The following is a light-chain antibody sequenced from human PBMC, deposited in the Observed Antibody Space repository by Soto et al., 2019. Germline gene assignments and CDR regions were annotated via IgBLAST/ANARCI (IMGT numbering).Light chain of an antibody. CDR2: GAS. CDR1: HSVSNH. J-gene: IGKJ4*01. Sequence: VMTQSPTTLSVSPGERATLSCRASHSVSNHLAWYQQKPGQAPRLLIYGASTLATGVPARFSGSGSATQSTLTISSLQSADFGLYYCQQYKQWPVGFGGGSKVHIK. V-gene: IGKV3-15*01. CDR3: QQYKQWPVG.